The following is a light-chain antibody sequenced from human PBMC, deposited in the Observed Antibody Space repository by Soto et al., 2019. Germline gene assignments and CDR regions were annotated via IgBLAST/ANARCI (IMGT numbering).Light chain of an antibody. Sequence: EIVLTQSPATLSLSPGERATLSCRASQSVSSYLAWYQQKPGQAPRLLIYDASNSATGIPARFSGSGSGTDFTLTISSLEPEDFAVYYCQQRSNWPPRFTFGPGTKVDIK. CDR2: DAS. V-gene: IGKV3-11*01. J-gene: IGKJ3*01. CDR1: QSVSSY. CDR3: QQRSNWPPRFT.